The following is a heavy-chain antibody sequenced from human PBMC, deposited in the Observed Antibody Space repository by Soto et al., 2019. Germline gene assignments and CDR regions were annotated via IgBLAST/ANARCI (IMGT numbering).Heavy chain of an antibody. J-gene: IGHJ5*02. D-gene: IGHD2-2*02. CDR3: ARDTTLGYCSSTSCYIGWFDP. V-gene: IGHV4-59*01. CDR1: GGSISSYY. CDR2: IYYSGST. Sequence: SETLSLTCTVSGGSISSYYWSWIRQPPGKGLEWIGYIYYSGSTNYNPSLKSRVTISVDTSKNQFSLKLSSVTAADTAVYYCARDTTLGYCSSTSCYIGWFDPWGQGTLVTVSS.